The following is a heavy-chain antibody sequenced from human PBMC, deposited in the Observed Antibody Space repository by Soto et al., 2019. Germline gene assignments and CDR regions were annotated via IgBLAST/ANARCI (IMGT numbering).Heavy chain of an antibody. D-gene: IGHD4-17*01. CDR2: TTQDGNDK. J-gene: IGHJ4*02. CDR1: GLTFSPYY. CDR3: ARDVDADFRTDFDY. V-gene: IGHV3-7*01. Sequence: GGSLRLSCAASGLTFSPYYMSWVRQAPGKGLEWLAMTTQDGNDKHYVDSVRGRFTISRDNAENSVYLEMKSLTVEDTALYYCARDVDADFRTDFDYWGRGTLVTVSS.